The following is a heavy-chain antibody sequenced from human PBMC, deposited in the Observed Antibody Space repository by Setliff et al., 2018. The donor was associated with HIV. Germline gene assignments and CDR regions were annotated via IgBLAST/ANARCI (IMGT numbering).Heavy chain of an antibody. D-gene: IGHD3-3*01. CDR2: IIPPVGAA. Sequence: SVKVSCKVSGDTFRNYAPNWVRQAPGQGLEWMGGIIPPVGAAVYAQNFQGRVTITADESTSTAYMELRTLRSEDTAIYYCTREGSYYSFWSGYLSHPFDYWGQGTLVTVSS. CDR3: TREGSYYSFWSGYLSHPFDY. CDR1: GDTFRNYA. V-gene: IGHV1-69*13. J-gene: IGHJ4*02.